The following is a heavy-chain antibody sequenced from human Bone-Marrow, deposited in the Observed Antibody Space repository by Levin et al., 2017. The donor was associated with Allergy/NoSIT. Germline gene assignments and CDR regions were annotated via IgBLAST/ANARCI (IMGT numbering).Heavy chain of an antibody. J-gene: IGHJ4*02. CDR3: ARDHYDTSGYWSYFES. CDR2: ISFDGKNK. Sequence: GGSLRLSCVTSGFALGGYGMHWVRQTPGKGLEWVSFISFDGKNKEYLDSVKGRFAISRDNSGNTIYLQMNSLRAEDTAVYYCARDHYDTSGYWSYFESWGQGTLVTVSS. V-gene: IGHV3-30*03. CDR1: GFALGGYG. D-gene: IGHD3-22*01.